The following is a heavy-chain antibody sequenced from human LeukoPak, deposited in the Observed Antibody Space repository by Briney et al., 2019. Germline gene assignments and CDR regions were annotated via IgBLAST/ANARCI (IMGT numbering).Heavy chain of an antibody. V-gene: IGHV4-4*07. CDR1: GGSISSYY. Sequence: SETLSLTCTVSGGSISSYYWSWIRQPAGKGLEWIGRIYTSGSTNYNPSLKSRVTVSVDTSKNQFSLKLSSVTAADTAVYYCASGSSMIGPYIFDYWGQGTLVTVSS. CDR3: ASGSSMIGPYIFDY. D-gene: IGHD3-22*01. J-gene: IGHJ4*02. CDR2: IYTSGST.